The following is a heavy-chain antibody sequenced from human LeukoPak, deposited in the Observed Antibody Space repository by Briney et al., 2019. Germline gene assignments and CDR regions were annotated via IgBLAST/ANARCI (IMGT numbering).Heavy chain of an antibody. Sequence: SETLSLTCTVSGGSISSGGYYWSWIRQHPGKGLEWIGYIYYSGSTYYNPSLKSRVTISVDTSKNQFSLKLSSVTAADTAVYYCARYSHSGSYFYFDYWGQGTLVTVSS. J-gene: IGHJ4*02. CDR1: GGSISSGGYY. D-gene: IGHD1-26*01. V-gene: IGHV4-31*03. CDR3: ARYSHSGSYFYFDY. CDR2: IYYSGST.